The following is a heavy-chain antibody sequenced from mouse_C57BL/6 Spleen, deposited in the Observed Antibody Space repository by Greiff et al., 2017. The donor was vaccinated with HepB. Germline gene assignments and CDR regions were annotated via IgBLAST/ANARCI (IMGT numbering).Heavy chain of an antibody. CDR2: INPSSGYT. D-gene: IGHD2-4*01. J-gene: IGHJ3*01. CDR3: ERNYDYPAWFAY. CDR1: GYTFTSYW. V-gene: IGHV1-7*01. Sequence: QVQLQQSGAELAKPGASVKLSCKASGYTFTSYWMHWVKQRPGQGLEWIGYINPSSGYTKYNQKFKDKATLTADKSSSTAYVQLDSLTYEDSAVYYCERNYDYPAWFAYWGQGTLVTVSA.